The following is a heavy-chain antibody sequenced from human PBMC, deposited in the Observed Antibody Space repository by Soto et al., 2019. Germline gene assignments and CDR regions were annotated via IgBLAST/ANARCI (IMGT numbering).Heavy chain of an antibody. V-gene: IGHV1-2*02. CDR1: GYRFSDYY. D-gene: IGHD5-12*01. J-gene: IGHJ6*03. Sequence: QVQLVQSGAEVKKPGASVTVSCKASGYRFSDYYLHWVRQAPGQGPEWMGWMNPNSGDTKYAQKFKGRVTMTRDTSVRTAFMELNWLKPDDTAVYYCARESGGATATLDYYYFYMDVWGIGTTVTVSS. CDR2: MNPNSGDT. CDR3: ARESGGATATLDYYYFYMDV.